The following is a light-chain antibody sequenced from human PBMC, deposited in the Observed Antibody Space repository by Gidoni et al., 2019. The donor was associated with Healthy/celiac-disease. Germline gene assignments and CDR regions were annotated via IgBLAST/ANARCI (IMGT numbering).Light chain of an antibody. CDR2: RDS. Sequence: SSALTQPLSVSLALGQTARITWGGNNIGSKNVHLYQKKPGQAPVLVIYRDSNRPSGIPERFCGSNSGNTATLTISRAQAGDEADYYCQVWDSSTVVFGGGTKLTVL. CDR3: QVWDSSTVV. V-gene: IGLV3-9*01. J-gene: IGLJ2*01. CDR1: NIGSKN.